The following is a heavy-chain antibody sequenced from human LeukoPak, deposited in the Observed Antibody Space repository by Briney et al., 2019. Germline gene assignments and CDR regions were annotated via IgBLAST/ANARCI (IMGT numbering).Heavy chain of an antibody. CDR1: GFTFSSYS. Sequence: PSGGSLRLSCAASGFTFSSYSMNWVRQAPGKGLEWVSYISSSSSTIYYADSVKGRFTISRDNAKNSLYLQMNSLRAEDTAVYYCARRPLYYYMDVWGKGTTVTVSS. CDR3: ARRPLYYYMDV. CDR2: ISSSSSTI. J-gene: IGHJ6*03. V-gene: IGHV3-48*04.